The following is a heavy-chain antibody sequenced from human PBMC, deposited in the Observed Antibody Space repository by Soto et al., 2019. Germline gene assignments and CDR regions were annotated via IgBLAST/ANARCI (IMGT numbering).Heavy chain of an antibody. CDR3: ARGWGYDSNDYYYAY. CDR1: GGTFSRHA. Sequence: VQLVQSGAEVRNPGSTVKVSCKASGGTFSRHAISWVRQAPGQGLEWMGGIIPIFGTANHAQKFQGRVTIIADESTSTVYMELSSLRSEDTAMYYCARGWGYDSNDYYYAYWGQGTLVIVSS. D-gene: IGHD3-22*01. V-gene: IGHV1-69*01. CDR2: IIPIFGTA. J-gene: IGHJ4*02.